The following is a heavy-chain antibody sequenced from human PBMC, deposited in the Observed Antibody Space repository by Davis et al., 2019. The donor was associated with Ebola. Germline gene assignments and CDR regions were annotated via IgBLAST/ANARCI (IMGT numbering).Heavy chain of an antibody. Sequence: PGGSLRLSCAASGFTFSSYGMHWVRQAPGKGLEWVGFIRSKAYGGTTEYAASVKGRFTISRDDSKSIAYLQMNSLKTEDTAVYYCTREFGGSCDYWGQGTLVTVSS. CDR2: IRSKAYGGTT. V-gene: IGHV3-49*04. J-gene: IGHJ4*02. CDR1: GFTFSSYG. CDR3: TREFGGSCDY. D-gene: IGHD2-15*01.